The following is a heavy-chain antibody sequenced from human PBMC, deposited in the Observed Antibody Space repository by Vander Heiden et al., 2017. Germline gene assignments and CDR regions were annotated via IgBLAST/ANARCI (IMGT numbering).Heavy chain of an antibody. J-gene: IGHJ6*02. CDR2: ISYDGSNK. D-gene: IGHD3-9*01. V-gene: IGHV3-30*18. CDR3: AKGTDYDILTGPSYYYYGMDV. CDR1: GFTFSSYG. Sequence: QVQLVASGGGVVQPGRSLRLSCAASGFTFSSYGMHWVRQAPGKGLEWVAVISYDGSNKYYADSVKGRFTISRDNSKNTLYLQMNSLRAEDTAVYYCAKGTDYDILTGPSYYYYGMDVWGQGTTVTVSS.